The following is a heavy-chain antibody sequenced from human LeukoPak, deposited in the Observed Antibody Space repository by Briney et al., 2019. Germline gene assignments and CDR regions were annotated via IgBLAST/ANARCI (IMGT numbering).Heavy chain of an antibody. CDR2: ILDSGST. J-gene: IGHJ4*02. CDR3: AAVGYSGSQRVDY. Sequence: SETLSLTCTVSGGSISGNSYYWGWIRQPPGKGLEWIGAILDSGSTYYNPSLKSRVTISVDTSKNQFSLKLSSVTAADTAVYYCAAVGYSGSQRVDYWGQGTLVTVSS. D-gene: IGHD1-26*01. V-gene: IGHV4-39*07. CDR1: GGSISGNSYY.